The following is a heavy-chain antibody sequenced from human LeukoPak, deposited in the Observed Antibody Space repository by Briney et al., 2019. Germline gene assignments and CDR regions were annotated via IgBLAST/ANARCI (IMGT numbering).Heavy chain of an antibody. CDR2: ITPIVDTV. J-gene: IGHJ6*02. CDR3: ARDASYYGLDV. V-gene: IGHV1-69*04. CDR1: GDTFRRYA. Sequence: SVKVSCKASGDTFRRYAISWVRQAHGQGLEWMGRITPIVDTVNHTQKFQGRVTITADKSTSTAYMELSSLRADNTAVYYCARDASYYGLDVWGQGTTVTVSS.